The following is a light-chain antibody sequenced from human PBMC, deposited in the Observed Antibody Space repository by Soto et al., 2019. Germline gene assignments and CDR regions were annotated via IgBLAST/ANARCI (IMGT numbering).Light chain of an antibody. CDR2: RDS. CDR1: NIGSKN. CDR3: QVWDSSTAVV. Sequence: SYELTQPLSVSVALGQTARITCGGNNIGSKNVHWYQQKPRQAPVLVIYRDSNRPSGIPERFSGSNSGNMATLTISRAQAGDEADYYCQVWDSSTAVVFGGGTKVTVL. V-gene: IGLV3-9*01. J-gene: IGLJ2*01.